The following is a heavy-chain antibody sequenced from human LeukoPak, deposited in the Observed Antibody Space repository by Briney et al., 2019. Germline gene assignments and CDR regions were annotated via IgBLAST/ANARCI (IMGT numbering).Heavy chain of an antibody. J-gene: IGHJ5*02. V-gene: IGHV4-61*02. Sequence: SETLSLTCPVSGGSISSGSYYWSWLRQPAGKGLEWIGRIYTSGSTNYNPYLKSRVTISVDTSKNQFSLKLSSVTAADTAVYYCARVWDGYCSGGSCSDSNWFDPWGQGTLVTVSS. CDR3: ARVWDGYCSGGSCSDSNWFDP. CDR2: IYTSGST. D-gene: IGHD2-15*01. CDR1: GGSISSGSYY.